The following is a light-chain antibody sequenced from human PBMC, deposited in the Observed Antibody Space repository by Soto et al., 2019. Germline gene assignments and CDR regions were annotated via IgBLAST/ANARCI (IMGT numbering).Light chain of an antibody. CDR1: QDIRNY. CDR2: AAS. CDR3: QHYNSYSEA. V-gene: IGKV1-9*01. Sequence: DIQLTQSPSFLSTSLGDRVTITCRASQDIRNYLAWYQQKPGKAPKVLIYAASTLLSGVPSRFSGSGSGTEFTLTISSLQPDDFETYYCQHYNSYSEAFGQGTKVDIK. J-gene: IGKJ1*01.